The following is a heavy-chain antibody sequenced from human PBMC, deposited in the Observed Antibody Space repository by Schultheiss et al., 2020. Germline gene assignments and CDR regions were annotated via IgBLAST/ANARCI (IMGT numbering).Heavy chain of an antibody. V-gene: IGHV1-18*01. CDR2: IYPYNGNT. Sequence: ASVKVSCKASGYPFISYGFSWVRQAPGQGLEWMGWIYPYNGNTNYAQNLQGRVTMTTDTSTNTAYIELRGLRSDDTAVYYCAREGLDCSAGSCWSYGMDVWGKGTTVTVSS. D-gene: IGHD2-15*01. CDR3: AREGLDCSAGSCWSYGMDV. CDR1: GYPFISYG. J-gene: IGHJ6*04.